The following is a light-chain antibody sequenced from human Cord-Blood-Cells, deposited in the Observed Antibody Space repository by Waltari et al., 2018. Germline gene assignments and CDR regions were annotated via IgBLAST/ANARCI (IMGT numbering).Light chain of an antibody. Sequence: EIVLTQSPATLSLSPGERSTLPCRASQSVSSYLARYQQKPGQAPRLPIYDAANTATGIPARCSGSGSETDFALTISSLEPEDFAVYYCQQRSNWPPSTFGQGTRLEIK. CDR1: QSVSSY. CDR2: DAA. CDR3: QQRSNWPPST. J-gene: IGKJ5*01. V-gene: IGKV3-11*01.